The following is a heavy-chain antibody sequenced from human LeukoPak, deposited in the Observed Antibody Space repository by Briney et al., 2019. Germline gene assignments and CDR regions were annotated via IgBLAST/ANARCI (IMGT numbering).Heavy chain of an antibody. D-gene: IGHD4-17*01. CDR2: ISGSGGNT. CDR1: GFAFSGFA. V-gene: IGHV3-23*01. Sequence: GGSLRPSCSASGFAFSGFAMGWVRQAPGKGLEWVSSISGSGGNTYYADSVEGRFTVSRDNSKNTLYLQMNSVRAEDTALYYCARGRGGDYVPSRFDYWGQGTLVTVSS. CDR3: ARGRGGDYVPSRFDY. J-gene: IGHJ4*02.